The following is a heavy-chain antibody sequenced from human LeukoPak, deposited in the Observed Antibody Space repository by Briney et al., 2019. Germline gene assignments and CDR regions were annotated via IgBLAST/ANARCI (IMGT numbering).Heavy chain of an antibody. CDR3: ARVEMATKPPDY. D-gene: IGHD5-24*01. CDR1: GYTFTGYY. V-gene: IGHV1-2*02. J-gene: IGHJ4*02. Sequence: ASVKVSCKASGYTFTGYYMHWVRQAPGQGLEWMGWINPNSGGTNYAQKFQGRVTMTRDTSISTAYMELSRLRSDDTAVYYCARVEMATKPPDYWGQGTLVTVSS. CDR2: INPNSGGT.